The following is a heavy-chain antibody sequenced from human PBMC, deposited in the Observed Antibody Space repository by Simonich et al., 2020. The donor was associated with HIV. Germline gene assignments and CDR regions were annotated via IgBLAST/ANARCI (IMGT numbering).Heavy chain of an antibody. V-gene: IGHV1-8*01. Sequence: QVQLVQSGAEVKKPGASVKVSCKASGYTFTTYDINWVRRATGQGLEWMGCMNPNRGNTGDAQKFQGRVTMTRNTSIKTAYMEMSSLRSEDTAVYYCAKLYSGSGRGLDVWGQGTTVTVSS. J-gene: IGHJ6*02. D-gene: IGHD1-26*01. CDR1: GYTFTTYD. CDR3: AKLYSGSGRGLDV. CDR2: MNPNRGNT.